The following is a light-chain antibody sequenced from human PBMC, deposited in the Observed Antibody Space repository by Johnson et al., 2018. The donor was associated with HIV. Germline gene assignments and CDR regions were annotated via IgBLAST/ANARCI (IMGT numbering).Light chain of an antibody. J-gene: IGLJ1*01. CDR3: ATWDTSLSVNQYV. CDR1: SSNIGNQY. Sequence: QSVLTQPPSVSAAAGQRVTISCSGSSSNIGNQYVSWYQQLPGTVPKLLMYENNKRPSGIPDRFSCSRSGTSATLGIPGLPTGDEADYYCATWDTSLSVNQYVFGTGTKVTVL. CDR2: ENN. V-gene: IGLV1-51*02.